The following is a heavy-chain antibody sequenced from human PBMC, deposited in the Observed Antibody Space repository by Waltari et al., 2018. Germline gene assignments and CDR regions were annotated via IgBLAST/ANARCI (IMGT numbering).Heavy chain of an antibody. V-gene: IGHV3-7*01. Sequence: EVQLVESGGGLVQPGGSLRLSCAASGFTFSSYWMSWVRQAPGKGLEWVANIKQDGSEKYYVDSVKARGTISRDNAKNSLYLQMNSLRAEDTAVYYCARGIRGSSLDYWGQGTLVTVSS. CDR1: GFTFSSYW. D-gene: IGHD6-6*01. J-gene: IGHJ4*02. CDR3: ARGIRGSSLDY. CDR2: IKQDGSEK.